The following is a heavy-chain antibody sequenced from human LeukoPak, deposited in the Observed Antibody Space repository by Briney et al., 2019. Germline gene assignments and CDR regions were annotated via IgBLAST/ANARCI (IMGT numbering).Heavy chain of an antibody. CDR2: INPSGGST. CDR3: ARVPDYGSGSYFFFDGFDP. CDR1: GYTFTNYY. V-gene: IGHV1-46*01. J-gene: IGHJ5*02. Sequence: GASVKVSCKASGYTFTNYYMHWVRQAPGQGLEWMGIINPSGGSTSYAQKFQGRVTMTRDTSTSTVYMELSSLRSEDTAVYYCARVPDYGSGSYFFFDGFDPWGQGTLVTVSS. D-gene: IGHD3-10*01.